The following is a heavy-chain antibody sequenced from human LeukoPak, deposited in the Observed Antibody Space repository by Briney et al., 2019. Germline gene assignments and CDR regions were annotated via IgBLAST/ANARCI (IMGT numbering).Heavy chain of an antibody. CDR2: ISGSGGST. D-gene: IGHD3-10*01. V-gene: IGHV3-23*01. J-gene: IGHJ3*02. CDR1: GFTFSSYA. Sequence: GGSLRLSCAASGFTFSSYAMSWVRQAPGKGLEWVSAISGSGGSTYYADSVKGRFTIPRDNSKNTLYLQMNSLRAEDTAVYYCAKGYYYGSGSYYLQDAFDIWGQGTMVTVSS. CDR3: AKGYYYGSGSYYLQDAFDI.